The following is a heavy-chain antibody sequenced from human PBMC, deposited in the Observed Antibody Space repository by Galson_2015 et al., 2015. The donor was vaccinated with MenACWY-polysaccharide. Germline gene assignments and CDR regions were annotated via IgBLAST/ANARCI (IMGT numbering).Heavy chain of an antibody. CDR1: GFTFRSTW. Sequence: SLRLSCAASGFTFRSTWMSWVRQAPGKGLEWAALINLDGSQKDYMDSVKGRFAISRENAKNSLYLQINSLRAEDTAVYYCARDPNWGNSFGPWGRGTLVTVSS. D-gene: IGHD7-27*01. CDR2: INLDGSQK. CDR3: ARDPNWGNSFGP. J-gene: IGHJ5*02. V-gene: IGHV3-7*01.